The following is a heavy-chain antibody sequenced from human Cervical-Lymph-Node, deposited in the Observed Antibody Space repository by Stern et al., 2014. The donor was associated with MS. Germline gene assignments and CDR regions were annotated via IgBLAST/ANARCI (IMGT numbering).Heavy chain of an antibody. CDR2: INTDGSST. CDR1: GFTFSSYW. CDR3: ARVVAAAGSR. D-gene: IGHD6-13*01. Sequence: VQLVESGGGLVQPGGSLRLSCAASGFTFSSYWMHWVRQAPGKGLVWVSHINTDGSSTSYADSVKGRFTISRDNAKNTLYLQMNSLRADDTAVYYCARVVAAAGSRWGQGTLVTVPS. J-gene: IGHJ4*02. V-gene: IGHV3-74*02.